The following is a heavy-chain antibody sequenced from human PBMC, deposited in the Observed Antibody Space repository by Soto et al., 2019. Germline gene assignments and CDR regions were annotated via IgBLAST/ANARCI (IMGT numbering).Heavy chain of an antibody. CDR2: INAGNGNT. CDR1: GYTFTSYA. J-gene: IGHJ4*02. Sequence: QVQLVQSGAEVKKPGASVKVSCKASGYTFTSYAMHWVRQAPGQRLEWMGWINAGNGNTKYSQKFQGRVTITRDTPASTAYRELTSLRSEETAVNYCARAPPLGYCSSTSCTEYYFDYWGQGTLVTVSS. CDR3: ARAPPLGYCSSTSCTEYYFDY. D-gene: IGHD2-2*01. V-gene: IGHV1-3*01.